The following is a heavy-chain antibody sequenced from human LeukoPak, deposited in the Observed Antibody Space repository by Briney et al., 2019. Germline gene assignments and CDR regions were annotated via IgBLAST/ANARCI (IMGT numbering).Heavy chain of an antibody. CDR2: ISAYNGDT. Sequence: ASVKVSCKASGYNFSTYGISWVRQAPGQGLEWMGWISAYNGDTNYAQKVQGRLTMTTDTSTSTAYMELRSLRSDDSAVYYCARDSPDGSGTYYNDSPDYWGQGTLVTVSS. D-gene: IGHD3-10*01. J-gene: IGHJ4*02. V-gene: IGHV1-18*01. CDR1: GYNFSTYG. CDR3: ARDSPDGSGTYYNDSPDY.